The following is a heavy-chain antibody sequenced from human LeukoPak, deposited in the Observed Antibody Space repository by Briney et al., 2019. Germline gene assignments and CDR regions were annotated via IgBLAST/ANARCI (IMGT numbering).Heavy chain of an antibody. D-gene: IGHD3-16*01. CDR1: GFTFSSYW. CDR2: INHNGNVN. J-gene: IGHJ6*02. Sequence: GGSQRLSCAASGFTFSSYWMSWVRQAPGKGLEWVASINHNGNVNYYVDSVKGRFTISRDNAKNSLYLQMSNLRAEDTAVYFCARGGGLDVWGQGATVTVSS. V-gene: IGHV3-7*03. CDR3: ARGGGLDV.